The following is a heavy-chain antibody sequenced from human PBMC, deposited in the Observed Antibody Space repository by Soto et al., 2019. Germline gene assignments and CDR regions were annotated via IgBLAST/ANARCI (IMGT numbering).Heavy chain of an antibody. CDR1: GGSISSYY. CDR3: ARASSGSPSFDY. Sequence: PSETLSLTCTVSGGSISSYYLSRIRQPPGKGLEWIGYIYYSGSTNYNPSLKSRVTISVDTSKNQFSLKLSSVTAADTAVYYCARASSGSPSFDYWGQGTLVTSPQ. V-gene: IGHV4-59*01. CDR2: IYYSGST. D-gene: IGHD1-26*01. J-gene: IGHJ4*02.